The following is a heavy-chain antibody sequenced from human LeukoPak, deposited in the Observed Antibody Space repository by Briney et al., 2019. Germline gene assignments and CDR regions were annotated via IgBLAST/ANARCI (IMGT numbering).Heavy chain of an antibody. J-gene: IGHJ4*02. CDR2: IIPIFGTA. Sequence: ASVKVSCKASGGTFSSYAISWVRQAPGQGLAWMGGIIPIFGTANYAQKFQGRVTITADESTSTAYMELSSLRSEDTAVYYCARRGIAAPPRGYFDYWGQGTLVTVSS. CDR3: ARRGIAAPPRGYFDY. D-gene: IGHD6-6*01. V-gene: IGHV1-69*13. CDR1: GGTFSSYA.